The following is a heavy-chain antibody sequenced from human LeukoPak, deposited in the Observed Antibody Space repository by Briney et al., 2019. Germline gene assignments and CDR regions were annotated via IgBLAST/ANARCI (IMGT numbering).Heavy chain of an antibody. Sequence: SETLSLTCTVSGGSISSYYWAWIRQPPGKGLEWIGSIHYSGSTYYNPSLQSRVTISIDTSKNQFSLKLRFVTAADTAVYYCARVRCSGGSCPYYYYYYYMDVWGKGTTVTVSS. D-gene: IGHD2-15*01. CDR3: ARVRCSGGSCPYYYYYYYMDV. CDR1: GGSISSYY. CDR2: IHYSGST. J-gene: IGHJ6*03. V-gene: IGHV4-39*07.